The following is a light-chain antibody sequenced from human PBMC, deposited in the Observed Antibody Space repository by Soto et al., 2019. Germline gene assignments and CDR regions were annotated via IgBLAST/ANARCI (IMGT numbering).Light chain of an antibody. Sequence: DIVMTQSPLSLPVTPGEPASISCRSSQSLLHSNGYNYLDWYLQKPGQSPQLLIDLGSNRASGVPDRFSGSGAGTDFTLKSSRVEAEDVGVYYCMQAIQTPITFGQGTRLEIK. V-gene: IGKV2-28*01. CDR1: QSLLHSNGYNY. CDR3: MQAIQTPIT. CDR2: LGS. J-gene: IGKJ5*01.